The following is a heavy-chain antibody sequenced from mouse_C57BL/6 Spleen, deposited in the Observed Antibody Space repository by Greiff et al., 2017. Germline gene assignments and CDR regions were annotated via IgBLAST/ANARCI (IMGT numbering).Heavy chain of an antibody. CDR2: IYPGSGST. J-gene: IGHJ1*03. V-gene: IGHV1-55*01. CDR3: ARYGYGSSYPYWYFDV. D-gene: IGHD1-1*01. Sequence: QVQLKQPGAELVKPGASVKMSCKASGYTFTSYWITWVKQRPGQGLEWIGDIYPGSGSTNYNEKFKSKATLTVDTSSSTAYMQLSSLTSEDSAVYYCARYGYGSSYPYWYFDVWGTGTTVTVSS. CDR1: GYTFTSYW.